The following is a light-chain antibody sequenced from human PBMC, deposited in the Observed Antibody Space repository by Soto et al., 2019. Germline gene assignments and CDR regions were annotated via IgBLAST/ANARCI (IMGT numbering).Light chain of an antibody. V-gene: IGLV1-40*01. CDR2: GNS. J-gene: IGLJ2*01. CDR1: SSNIGAGYD. CDR3: QSYDSSLSGSPHVV. Sequence: QSVLTQPPSVSGAPGQRVTISCTGSSSNIGAGYDVHWYQQLPGTAPKLLIYGNSNRPSGVPDRFSGSKSGTSASLAITGLLAEDEADYYCQSYDSSLSGSPHVVFGGGTKLTVL.